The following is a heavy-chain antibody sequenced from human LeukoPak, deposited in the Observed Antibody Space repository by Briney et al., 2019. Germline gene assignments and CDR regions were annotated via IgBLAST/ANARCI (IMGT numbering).Heavy chain of an antibody. CDR2: IKQDGSDK. V-gene: IGHV3-7*01. Sequence: GGSLRLSCAASGFSFSSYWMSWVRQAPGKGLEWVANIKQDGSDKYSVDSVKGRFTISRDNAKNSLYLQMNSLRAEDTAVYYCARMGSSWYGNYWGQGTLVTVSS. J-gene: IGHJ4*02. CDR1: GFSFSSYW. D-gene: IGHD6-13*01. CDR3: ARMGSSWYGNY.